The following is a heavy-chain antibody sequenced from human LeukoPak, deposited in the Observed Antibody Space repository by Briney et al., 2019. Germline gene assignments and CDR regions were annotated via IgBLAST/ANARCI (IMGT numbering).Heavy chain of an antibody. CDR3: ARGRAGGLLQPIDY. D-gene: IGHD1-26*01. Sequence: ASVKVSCKASGYTFTGHYMHWVRQAPGQGLEWMGWINPNSGGTNYAQKFQGRVTMTRDTSISTAYMELSWLRSDDTAVYYCARGRAGGLLQPIDYWGQGTLVTVSS. CDR1: GYTFTGHY. CDR2: INPNSGGT. J-gene: IGHJ4*02. V-gene: IGHV1-2*02.